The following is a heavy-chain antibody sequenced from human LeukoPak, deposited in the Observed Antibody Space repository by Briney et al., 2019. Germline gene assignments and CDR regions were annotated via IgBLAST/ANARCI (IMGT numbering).Heavy chain of an antibody. V-gene: IGHV3-48*01. CDR3: VREVADIVVVVAAEPLMDV. J-gene: IGHJ6*02. Sequence: PGGSLRLSCAASGFSFSSYAMNWVRQAPGKGLEWLSYISSSSSAIYYADSVKGRFTISRDNAKDSVYLQMNSLRAEDTAVYYCVREVADIVVVVAAEPLMDVWGQGTTVTVSS. D-gene: IGHD2-15*01. CDR1: GFSFSSYA. CDR2: ISSSSSAI.